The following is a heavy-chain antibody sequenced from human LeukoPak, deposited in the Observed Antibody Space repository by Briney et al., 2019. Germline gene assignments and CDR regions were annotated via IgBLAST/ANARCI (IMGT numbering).Heavy chain of an antibody. J-gene: IGHJ5*02. CDR2: IYYSGST. V-gene: IGHV4-39*07. CDR3: ARVSYGRGNWFDP. D-gene: IGHD1-26*01. CDR1: GGSISSSSYY. Sequence: PSETLSLTCTVSGGSISSSSYYWGWIRQPPGKGLEWIGSIYYSGSTYYNPSLKSRVTISVDTSKNQFSLKLSSVTAAGTAVYYCARVSYGRGNWFDPWGQGTLVTVSS.